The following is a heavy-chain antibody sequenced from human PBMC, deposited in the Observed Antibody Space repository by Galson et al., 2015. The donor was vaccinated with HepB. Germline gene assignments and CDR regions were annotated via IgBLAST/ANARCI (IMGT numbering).Heavy chain of an antibody. CDR1: GFTFSSYG. CDR2: ISYDGSNK. J-gene: IGHJ6*02. D-gene: IGHD1-14*01. Sequence: SLRLSCAASGFTFSSYGMHWVRQAPGKGLEWVAVISYDGSNKYYADSVKGRFTISRDNSKNTLYLQMNSLRAEDTAVYYCAKDVEPVGPHYLSFVYYYYGMDVWGQGTTVTVSS. CDR3: AKDVEPVGPHYLSFVYYYYGMDV. V-gene: IGHV3-30*18.